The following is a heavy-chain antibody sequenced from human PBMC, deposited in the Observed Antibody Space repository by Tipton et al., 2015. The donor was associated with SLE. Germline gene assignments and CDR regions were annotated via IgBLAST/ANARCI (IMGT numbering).Heavy chain of an antibody. CDR2: IYYNGNT. CDR1: GYSISTGYY. J-gene: IGHJ4*02. V-gene: IGHV4-38-2*01. CDR3: VRLELPATKADY. D-gene: IGHD5-24*01. Sequence: GLVKPSETLSLTCAVSGYSISTGYYWAWIRQPPGKGLEWIGSIYYNGNTYYNTSLKSRLTISIDTSKNRFALNLRSVTAADTAVYYCVRLELPATKADYWGPGTLVTVSS.